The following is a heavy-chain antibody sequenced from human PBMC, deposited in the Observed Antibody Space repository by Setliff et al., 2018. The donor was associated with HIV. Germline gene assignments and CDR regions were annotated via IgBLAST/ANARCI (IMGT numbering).Heavy chain of an antibody. CDR3: AKAWGSGYPSFESALMFDV. CDR2: TTSNGRTT. J-gene: IGHJ4*02. Sequence: GGSLRLSCAASGFTVSSNYMSWVRQAPGKGLEWVSATTSNGRTTDYAESVRGRFILSRDNSGNTLYLQMTSLRAEDTATYYCAKAWGSGYPSFESALMFDVWGQGTPVTVSS. V-gene: IGHV3-53*01. CDR1: GFTVSSNY. D-gene: IGHD3-16*01.